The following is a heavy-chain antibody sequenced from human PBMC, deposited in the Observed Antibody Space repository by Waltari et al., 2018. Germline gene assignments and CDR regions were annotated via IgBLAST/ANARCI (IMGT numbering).Heavy chain of an antibody. V-gene: IGHV4-59*01. Sequence: QVQLQESGPGLVKPSETLSLTCTVPGGSISSYSWCWIRKPPGKGLEWIGYIYYSGSTNYNPSLKSRVTISVDTSKNQFSLKLSSVTAADTAVYYCARVPSYYDILTGYYPDAFDIWGQGTMVTVSS. J-gene: IGHJ3*02. CDR1: GGSISSYS. D-gene: IGHD3-9*01. CDR2: IYYSGST. CDR3: ARVPSYYDILTGYYPDAFDI.